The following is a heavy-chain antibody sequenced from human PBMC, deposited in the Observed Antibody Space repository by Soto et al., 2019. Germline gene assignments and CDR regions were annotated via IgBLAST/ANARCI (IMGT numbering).Heavy chain of an antibody. Sequence: QVPLVQSGAEVQKPGASVKVSCKASGYTFTTYGMSWLRQAPGQGLDWMGWISTSNGNPKYAERLQGRVTMTTDTTTSTAYMELRSLTSADTAVYYCARGPTDYYDNSGNYFLDYWGQGTLVTVSS. CDR1: GYTFTTYG. CDR3: ARGPTDYYDNSGNYFLDY. V-gene: IGHV1-18*01. CDR2: ISTSNGNP. J-gene: IGHJ4*02. D-gene: IGHD3-22*01.